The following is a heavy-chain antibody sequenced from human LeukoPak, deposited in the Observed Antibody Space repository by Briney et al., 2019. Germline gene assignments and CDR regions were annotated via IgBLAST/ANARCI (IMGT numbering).Heavy chain of an antibody. CDR1: GFTFSSYA. CDR3: ARDAVTFDL. CDR2: ISYDGSNK. Sequence: PGRSLRLSCAASGFTFSSYAMHWVRQAPGKGLEWVAVISYDGSNKYYADPVKGRFTISRDNAKNSLYLQMNSLRAEDTAVYYCARDAVTFDLWGRGTLVTVSS. V-gene: IGHV3-30*04. D-gene: IGHD2-21*02. J-gene: IGHJ2*01.